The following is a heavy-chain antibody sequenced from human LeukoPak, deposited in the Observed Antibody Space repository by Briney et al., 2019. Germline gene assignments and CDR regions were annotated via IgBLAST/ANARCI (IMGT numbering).Heavy chain of an antibody. CDR1: GDSISGLY. D-gene: IGHD4-17*01. J-gene: IGHJ6*03. CDR3: ARGLPSYGDYVDYYFYMDV. V-gene: IGHV4-4*07. CDR2: ISTSGST. Sequence: PSETLPLTCTVSGDSISGLYWSWIRQPAGKGLQWIGRISTSGSTNYNPSLKSRVTMSVDRSTNEFSLTVRSVTAADTALYYCARGLPSYGDYVDYYFYMDVWGKGTTVTVSS.